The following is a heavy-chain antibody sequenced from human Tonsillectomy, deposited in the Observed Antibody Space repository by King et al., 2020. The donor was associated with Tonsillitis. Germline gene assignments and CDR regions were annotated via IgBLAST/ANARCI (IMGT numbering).Heavy chain of an antibody. CDR1: GFTFSSYA. D-gene: IGHD3-3*01. Sequence: VQLVESGGGLVQPGGSLRLSCAASGFTFSSYAMSWVRQAPGKGLEWVSAISGSGGSTYYADSVKGRFTISRENSKNTLYMQMNSLRAEDTAVYYCAKDQPRDYYFWSSYFLGDIWGQGTMVTVSS. J-gene: IGHJ3*02. V-gene: IGHV3-23*04. CDR3: AKDQPRDYYFWSSYFLGDI. CDR2: ISGSGGST.